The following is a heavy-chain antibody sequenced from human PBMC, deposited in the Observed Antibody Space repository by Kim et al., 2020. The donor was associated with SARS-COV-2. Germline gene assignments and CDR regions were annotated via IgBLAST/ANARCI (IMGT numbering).Heavy chain of an antibody. D-gene: IGHD6-13*01. V-gene: IGHV3-33*01. CDR1: GFTFSSYG. Sequence: GGSLRLSCAASGFTFSSYGMHWVRQAPGKGLEWVAVIWYDGSNKYYADSVKGRFTISRDNSKNTLYLQMNSLRAEDTAVYYCARCVWAGYSSSWYEESYGMDVWGQGTTVTVSS. J-gene: IGHJ6*02. CDR3: ARCVWAGYSSSWYEESYGMDV. CDR2: IWYDGSNK.